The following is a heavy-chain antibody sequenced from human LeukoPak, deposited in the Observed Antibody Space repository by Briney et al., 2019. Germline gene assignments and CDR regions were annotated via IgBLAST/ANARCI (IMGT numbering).Heavy chain of an antibody. CDR2: INPSGGST. J-gene: IGHJ6*02. CDR3: ARDPPYYYGSIGGMDV. CDR1: GYTFTSYY. V-gene: IGHV1-46*01. Sequence: ASVKVSCKASGYTFTSYYMHWVRQAPGQGLEWMGIINPSGGSTSYAQKFQGRVTMTRDTSTSTVYMELSSLRSADTAVYYCARDPPYYYGSIGGMDVWGQGTTVTVSS. D-gene: IGHD3-10*01.